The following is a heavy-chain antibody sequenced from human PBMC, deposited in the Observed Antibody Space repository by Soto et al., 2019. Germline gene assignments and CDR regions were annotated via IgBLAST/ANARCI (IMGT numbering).Heavy chain of an antibody. CDR2: ISYDGSNK. CDR1: GFTFSSYG. V-gene: IGHV3-30*18. J-gene: IGHJ4*02. CDR3: AKSVTPTAH. D-gene: IGHD4-17*01. Sequence: PGGSLRLSCAASGFTFSSYGMHWVRQAPGKGLEWVAVISYDGSNKYYADSVKGRFTISRDNSKNTLYLQMNSLRAEDTAVYYCAKSVTPTAHWGQGTLVTVSS.